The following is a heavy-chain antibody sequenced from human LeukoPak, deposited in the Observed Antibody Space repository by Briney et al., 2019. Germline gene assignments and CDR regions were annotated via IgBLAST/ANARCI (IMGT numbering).Heavy chain of an antibody. D-gene: IGHD3-3*01. J-gene: IGHJ4*02. CDR2: IYTSGST. CDR3: ARGVGQSTYYDFWSGYYFDY. Sequence: SETLSLTCTVSGGSISSYYRSWIRQPAGRGLEWIGRIYTSGSTNYNPSLKSRVTMSVDTSKNQFSLKRSSVTAADTAVYYCARGVGQSTYYDFWSGYYFDYWGQGTLVTVSS. CDR1: GGSISSYY. V-gene: IGHV4-4*07.